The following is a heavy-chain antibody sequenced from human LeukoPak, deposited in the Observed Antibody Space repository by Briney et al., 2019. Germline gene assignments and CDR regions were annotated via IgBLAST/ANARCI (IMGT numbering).Heavy chain of an antibody. D-gene: IGHD3-3*01. CDR3: ARTYYDFWSAQGYFDH. Sequence: ASMKDSCKASGYTFTSYGISWVRQAPGQGLEWMGWISAYNGNTNYAQKLQGRVTMTTDTSTSTAYMELRSLRSDDTAVYYCARTYYDFWSAQGYFDHWGQGTLVTVSS. CDR1: GYTFTSYG. V-gene: IGHV1-18*01. J-gene: IGHJ4*02. CDR2: ISAYNGNT.